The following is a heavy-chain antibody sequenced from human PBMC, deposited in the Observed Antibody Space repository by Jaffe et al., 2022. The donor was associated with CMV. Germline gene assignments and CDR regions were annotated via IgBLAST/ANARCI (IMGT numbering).Heavy chain of an antibody. CDR1: GFTFSQYW. V-gene: IGHV3-7*03. CDR2: MDQDGSNT. J-gene: IGHJ4*02. CDR3: TRASFHTTEDY. Sequence: EVQLVESGGGLVQPGGSLRLSCLGSGFTFSQYWMNWIRHTPGKGLEWVANMDQDGSNTYYVDSVKGRFTISRDNAKNSVYLQMNSLTAEDTAVYYCTRASFHTTEDYWGQGTLVTVSS.